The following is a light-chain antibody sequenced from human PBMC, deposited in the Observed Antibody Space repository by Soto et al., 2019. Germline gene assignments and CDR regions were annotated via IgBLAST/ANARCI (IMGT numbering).Light chain of an antibody. CDR3: QQYYGYPRT. J-gene: IGKJ1*01. V-gene: IGKV4-1*01. Sequence: DIGLTQSPDSLTVSLGEMATINCKSSQGVFFSSTNKTYLAWYQLKAGQSPKXPFSWASTRASGVPERFSSSGSGTDFSLTISSLQTEDVEIYYCQQYYGYPRTFGQGTKVDIK. CDR1: QGVFFSSTNKTY. CDR2: WAS.